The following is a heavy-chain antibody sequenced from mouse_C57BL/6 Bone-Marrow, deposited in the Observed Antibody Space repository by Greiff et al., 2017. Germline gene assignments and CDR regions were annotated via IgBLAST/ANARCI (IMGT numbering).Heavy chain of an antibody. CDR3: ARKSSYVDWYFDV. V-gene: IGHV1-55*01. CDR2: IYPGSGST. CDR1: GYTFTSYW. J-gene: IGHJ1*03. D-gene: IGHD1-1*01. Sequence: QVQLKQPGAELVKPGASVKMSCKASGYTFTSYWITWVKQRPGQGLEWIGDIYPGSGSTNYNEKFKSKATLTVDTSSSTAYMQLSSLTSEDSAVYYCARKSSYVDWYFDVWGTETTVTVSS.